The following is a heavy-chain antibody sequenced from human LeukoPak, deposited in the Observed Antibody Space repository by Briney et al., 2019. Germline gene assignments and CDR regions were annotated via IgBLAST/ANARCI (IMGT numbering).Heavy chain of an antibody. D-gene: IGHD2-2*02. Sequence: GASVKVSCKASGYTFTSYGISWVRQAPGQGLEWMGWISAYNGNTNYAQKLQGRVTMTTDTSTSTAYMELRSLRSDDTAVYYCARDCSSTSCYTLTFDYWGQGTLVTASS. CDR3: ARDCSSTSCYTLTFDY. CDR2: ISAYNGNT. V-gene: IGHV1-18*01. J-gene: IGHJ4*02. CDR1: GYTFTSYG.